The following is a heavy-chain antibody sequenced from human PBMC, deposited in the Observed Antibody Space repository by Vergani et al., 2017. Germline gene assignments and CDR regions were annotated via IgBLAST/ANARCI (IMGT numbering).Heavy chain of an antibody. V-gene: IGHV3-30*18. Sequence: QVQLVESGGGVVQPGRSLRLSCAASGFTFSSYGMHWVRQAPGKGLEWVAVISYDGSNKYYADSVKGRFTISRDNSKNTLYLQMNSLRAEHTAVYYCAKFEYSSSSGDAFDIWGQGTMVTVSS. CDR2: ISYDGSNK. D-gene: IGHD6-6*01. CDR3: AKFEYSSSSGDAFDI. CDR1: GFTFSSYG. J-gene: IGHJ3*02.